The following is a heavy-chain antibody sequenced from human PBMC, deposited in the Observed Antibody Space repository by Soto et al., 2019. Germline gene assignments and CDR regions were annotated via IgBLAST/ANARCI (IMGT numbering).Heavy chain of an antibody. J-gene: IGHJ3*02. CDR3: ARDRYCSSTSCYGGAFDI. Sequence: SVKVSCKASGGTFSSYAISWVRQAPGQGLEWMGGIIPIFGTANYAQKFQGRVTITADESTSTAYMELSSLRSEDTAVYYCARDRYCSSTSCYGGAFDIWGQGTMVTVS. CDR2: IIPIFGTA. V-gene: IGHV1-69*13. D-gene: IGHD2-2*01. CDR1: GGTFSSYA.